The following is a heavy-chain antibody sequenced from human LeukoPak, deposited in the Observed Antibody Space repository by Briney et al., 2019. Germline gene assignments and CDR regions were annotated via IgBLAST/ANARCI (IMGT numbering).Heavy chain of an antibody. CDR3: ARDNSVGDTAWWFDP. CDR2: VNPGGSWT. J-gene: IGHJ5*02. D-gene: IGHD1-26*01. V-gene: IGHV1-46*01. Sequence: ASVKVSCKASGYTFTRHYMHWVRQAPGQGLEWMGVVNPGGSWTSYAQKFQGRVTMTRDMSTSTDYMELSSLRSEDTAVYYCARDNSVGDTAWWFDPWGQGTLVTVSS. CDR1: GYTFTRHY.